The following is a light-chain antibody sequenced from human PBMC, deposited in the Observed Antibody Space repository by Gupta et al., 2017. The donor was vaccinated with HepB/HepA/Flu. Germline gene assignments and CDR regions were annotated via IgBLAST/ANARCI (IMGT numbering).Light chain of an antibody. J-gene: IGLJ3*02. V-gene: IGLV2-8*01. Sequence: QSALTQPPSPSGSPGQSVTISCTGTTSDVGGYNYVSWYQQHPGEAPKLMIYEVSKRPSGVPDRFSGSKSGNTASLTVSGLQAEDEADYYCSSYEGSIGVFGGGTKLTVL. CDR1: TSDVGGYNY. CDR3: SSYEGSIGV. CDR2: EVS.